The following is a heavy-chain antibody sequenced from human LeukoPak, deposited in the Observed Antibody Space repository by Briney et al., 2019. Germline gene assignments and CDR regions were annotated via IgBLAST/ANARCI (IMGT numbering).Heavy chain of an antibody. Sequence: SETLSLTCAVYGGSFSGYYWSWIRQPPGKRLEWIGEINNSESTNYNPSLKSRVTLSVDTSENPFSLKLRSVTAADTDVYYCARGLRYYGSGSSTNWGQGTLVTVSS. CDR2: INNSEST. CDR3: ARGLRYYGSGSSTN. CDR1: GGSFSGYY. D-gene: IGHD3-10*01. J-gene: IGHJ4*02. V-gene: IGHV4-34*01.